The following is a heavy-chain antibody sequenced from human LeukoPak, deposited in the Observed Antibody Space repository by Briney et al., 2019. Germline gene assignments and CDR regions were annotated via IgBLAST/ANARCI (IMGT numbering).Heavy chain of an antibody. Sequence: GASVKVSCKASGYTFTSHSISWVRQAPGQGLEWMGWISAYNGDTKYAQKTQGRVTMTTDASTSTAYMEVRSLRSDDTAVYYCARDPSNTSGYYAYLDYWGQGTLATVSS. CDR3: ARDPSNTSGYYAYLDY. J-gene: IGHJ4*02. D-gene: IGHD6-19*01. CDR2: ISAYNGDT. V-gene: IGHV1-18*01. CDR1: GYTFTSHS.